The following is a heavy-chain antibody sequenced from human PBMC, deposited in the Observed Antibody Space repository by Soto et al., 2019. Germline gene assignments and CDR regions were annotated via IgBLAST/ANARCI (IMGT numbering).Heavy chain of an antibody. Sequence: QVQLVESGGGVVQPGRSLRLSCAASGFTFSSYAMHWVRQAPGKGLEWVAVISYDGSNKYYADSVKGRFTISRDNSKNTLYVQMNSLRAEDTAVYYCARAPGGRWLPRGYWGQGTLVTVSS. D-gene: IGHD5-12*01. J-gene: IGHJ4*02. CDR2: ISYDGSNK. CDR1: GFTFSSYA. V-gene: IGHV3-30-3*01. CDR3: ARAPGGRWLPRGY.